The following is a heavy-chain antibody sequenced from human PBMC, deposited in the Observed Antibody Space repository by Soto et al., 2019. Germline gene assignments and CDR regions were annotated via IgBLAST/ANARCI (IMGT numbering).Heavy chain of an antibody. CDR2: IIPIFGTA. J-gene: IGHJ5*02. V-gene: IGHV1-69*01. D-gene: IGHD6-6*01. CDR3: ARGGGRAARLGNWFDP. Sequence: QVQLVQSGAEVKKPGSSVKVSCKASGGTFSSYAISWVRQAPGQGLEWMGGIIPIFGTANYAQKFQGRVTITADEPTSTAYMGLSSLRSEDTAVYYCARGGGRAARLGNWFDPWGQGTLVTVSS. CDR1: GGTFSSYA.